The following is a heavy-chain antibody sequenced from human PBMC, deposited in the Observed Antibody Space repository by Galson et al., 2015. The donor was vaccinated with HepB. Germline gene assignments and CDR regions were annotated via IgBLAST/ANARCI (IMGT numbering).Heavy chain of an antibody. CDR2: ISGSGTTI. CDR1: GFSFSSYE. V-gene: IGHV3-48*03. CDR3: AREYSSGWAYDAFDI. Sequence: SLRLSCAASGFSFSSYEMNWVRQAPGKGLEWVSYISGSGTTIYYADSVKGRFTISRDNAKSSLYLQMNSLRAEDTAVYYCAREYSSGWAYDAFDIWGQGTMVTVSS. J-gene: IGHJ3*02. D-gene: IGHD6-19*01.